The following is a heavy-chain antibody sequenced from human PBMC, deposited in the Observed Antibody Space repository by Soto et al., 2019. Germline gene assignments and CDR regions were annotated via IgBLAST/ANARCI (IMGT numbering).Heavy chain of an antibody. CDR2: VSSSSSYI. D-gene: IGHD3-22*01. J-gene: IGHJ4*02. V-gene: IGHV3-21*01. CDR1: GFIFSSYS. CDR3: ARGGDSSGSWPRY. Sequence: EVQLVQSGGGLGKPGGSLRLSCAASGFIFSSYSMNWVRQAPGKGLEWVSSVSSSSSYIYYADSLKGRFTISRDNAKNSLYLQMNSLSVEDTAVYYCARGGDSSGSWPRYWGQGTLVTVSS.